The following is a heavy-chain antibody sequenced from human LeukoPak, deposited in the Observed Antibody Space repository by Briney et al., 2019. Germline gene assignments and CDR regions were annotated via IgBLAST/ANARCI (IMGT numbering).Heavy chain of an antibody. Sequence: SETLSLTCTVSGGSISSSSYYWGWLRQPPGKGLEWIGSIYYSGSTYYNPSLKSRVTISVDTSKNQFSLKLSSVTAADTAVYYCARDDYGGNSNYWGQGTLVTVSS. V-gene: IGHV4-39*07. D-gene: IGHD4-23*01. CDR1: GGSISSSSYY. CDR3: ARDDYGGNSNY. J-gene: IGHJ4*02. CDR2: IYYSGST.